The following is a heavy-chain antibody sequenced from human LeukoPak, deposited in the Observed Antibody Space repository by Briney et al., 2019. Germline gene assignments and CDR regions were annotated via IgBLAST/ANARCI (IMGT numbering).Heavy chain of an antibody. CDR2: IQNDGSNK. D-gene: IGHD1-26*01. Sequence: EGSLRLSCAASGFTFSSYGIHWVRQAPGKGLEWVAFIQNDGSNKYYVDSVKGRFTISRDNSKNTLYLQMNSLRAEDTAVYHCTKDEIQGVVGAGPGYWGQGTLVTVSS. CDR1: GFTFSSYG. CDR3: TKDEIQGVVGAGPGY. V-gene: IGHV3-30*02. J-gene: IGHJ4*02.